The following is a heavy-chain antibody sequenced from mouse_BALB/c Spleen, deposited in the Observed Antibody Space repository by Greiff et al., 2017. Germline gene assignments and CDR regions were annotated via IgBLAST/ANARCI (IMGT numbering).Heavy chain of an antibody. CDR3: ARHPTMITTGYFDV. V-gene: IGHV5-12-2*01. CDR2: ISNGGGST. Sequence: EVKLVESGGGLVQPGGSLKLSCAASGFTFSSYTMSWVRQTPEKRLEWVAYISNGGGSTYYPDTVKGRFTISRDNAKNTLYLQMSSLKSEDTAMYYCARHPTMITTGYFDVWGAGTTVTVSS. D-gene: IGHD2-4*01. J-gene: IGHJ1*01. CDR1: GFTFSSYT.